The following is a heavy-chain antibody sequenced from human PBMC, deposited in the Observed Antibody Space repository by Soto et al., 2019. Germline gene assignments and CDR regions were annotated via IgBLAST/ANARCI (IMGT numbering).Heavy chain of an antibody. J-gene: IGHJ6*02. Sequence: QVQLVQSGAEVKKPGSSVKVSCKASGGTFSSYAISWVRQAPGQGLEWMGGIIPIFGTANYAQKFQGRVTITADESTSTANMGLGSLRSEDTAVYYCASPRDWNYSYSYGRDVWGQGPTVTVSS. CDR1: GGTFSSYA. CDR3: ASPRDWNYSYSYGRDV. CDR2: IIPIFGTA. D-gene: IGHD1-1*01. V-gene: IGHV1-69*12.